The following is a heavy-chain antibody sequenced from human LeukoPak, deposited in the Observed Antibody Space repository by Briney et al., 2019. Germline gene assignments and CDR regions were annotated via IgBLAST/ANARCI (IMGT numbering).Heavy chain of an antibody. V-gene: IGHV4-34*01. J-gene: IGHJ5*02. CDR1: GGSFSGYY. D-gene: IGHD3-22*01. CDR2: FSYSGRT. CDR3: ARVGIYLDTSGYSWPHWFDP. Sequence: SETLSLTCAVYGGSFSGYYWGWIRQPPGKGLEWIGTFSYSGRTYYNPSLKSRLTRSVDTSKNQFSLKLTSVTAADTAIYYCARVGIYLDTSGYSWPHWFDPWGQGTLVTVSS.